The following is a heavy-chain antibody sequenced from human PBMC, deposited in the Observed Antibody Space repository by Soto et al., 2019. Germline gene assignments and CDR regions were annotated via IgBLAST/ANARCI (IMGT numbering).Heavy chain of an antibody. J-gene: IGHJ3*02. CDR2: ICPGDSDT. CDR1: GYSFTSYW. CDR3: ARGQLWSDDAFDI. D-gene: IGHD5-18*01. Sequence: GESLKISCKGSGYSFTSYWIGWVRQMPGKGLEWMGIICPGDSDTRYSPSFQGQVTISADKPISTAYLQWSSLKASDTAMYYCARGQLWSDDAFDIWGQGTMVTVSS. V-gene: IGHV5-51*04.